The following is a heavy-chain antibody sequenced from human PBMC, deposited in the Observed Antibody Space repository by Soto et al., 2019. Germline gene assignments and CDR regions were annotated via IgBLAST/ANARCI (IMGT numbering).Heavy chain of an antibody. D-gene: IGHD3-10*01. CDR2: LHSGGDT. J-gene: IGHJ6*02. V-gene: IGHV3-53*04. Sequence: EVQLVESGGGLVQPGGSLRLSCVASGIPVSSNYMTWVRQAPGKGLEWGSVLHSGGDTYYANSVKGRFTISRHDSTNTLFLQMSSLTAEDTAVYYCARDGPYYYASRMDVWGQGTTVTVSS. CDR1: GIPVSSNY. CDR3: ARDGPYYYASRMDV.